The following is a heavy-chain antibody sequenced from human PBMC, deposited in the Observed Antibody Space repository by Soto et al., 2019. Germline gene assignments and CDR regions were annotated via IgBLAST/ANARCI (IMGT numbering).Heavy chain of an antibody. CDR3: ARGCSGNYHV. V-gene: IGHV4-31*02. D-gene: IGHD3-10*02. CDR1: DDSITGGGYF. J-gene: IGHJ4*02. Sequence: QVQLQESGPGLVKPSQTLTLTCTVSDDSITGGGYFWTWIRQLPGKGLEWLGSTYYRGNTFYNPSLPSRVSLALAPSQMRVSLRVTSGTAADTAMDFCARGCSGNYHVWGQGTLVIVAS. CDR2: TYYRGNT.